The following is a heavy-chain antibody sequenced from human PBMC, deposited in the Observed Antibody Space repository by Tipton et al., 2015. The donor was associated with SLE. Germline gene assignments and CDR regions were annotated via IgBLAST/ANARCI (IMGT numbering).Heavy chain of an antibody. CDR3: AREALNAEYFQN. V-gene: IGHV4-59*01. CDR1: NGSIGSDY. Sequence: TLSLTCSVSNGSIGSDYWTWIRQPPGKGLEWIGYISKSGSTNHNPSLKSRVTISRDTSKNQFSLKLNSVTAADTAVYYCAREALNAEYFQNWGQGTLVTVSS. J-gene: IGHJ1*01. CDR2: ISKSGST.